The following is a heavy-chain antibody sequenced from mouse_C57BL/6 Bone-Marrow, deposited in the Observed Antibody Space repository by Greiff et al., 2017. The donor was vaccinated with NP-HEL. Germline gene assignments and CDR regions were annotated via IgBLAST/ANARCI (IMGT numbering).Heavy chain of an antibody. CDR2: ISSGGSYT. CDR3: ARQKVYYGNLYYFDY. Sequence: EVKLVESGGDLVKPGGSLKLSCAASGFTFSSYGLSWVRQTPDKRLAWVATISSGGSYTYYPDSVKGRFTISRDNAKNTLYLQMSSLKSEDTAMYYCARQKVYYGNLYYFDYWGQGTTLTVSS. V-gene: IGHV5-6*01. D-gene: IGHD2-1*01. J-gene: IGHJ2*01. CDR1: GFTFSSYG.